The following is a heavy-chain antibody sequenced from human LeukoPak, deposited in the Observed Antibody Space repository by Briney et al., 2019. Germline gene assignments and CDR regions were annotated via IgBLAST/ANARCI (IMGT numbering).Heavy chain of an antibody. J-gene: IGHJ4*02. V-gene: IGHV4-61*02. CDR2: IYTSGST. CDR1: GGSISSGSYY. CDR3: ARASRGGDTAFFDY. D-gene: IGHD5-18*01. Sequence: SETLSLTCTVSGGSISSGSYYWSWIRQPPGKGLEWIGRIYTSGSTNYNPSLKSRVTISVDTSKSQFSLKLSSVTAADTAVYYCARASRGGDTAFFDYWGQGTLVTVSS.